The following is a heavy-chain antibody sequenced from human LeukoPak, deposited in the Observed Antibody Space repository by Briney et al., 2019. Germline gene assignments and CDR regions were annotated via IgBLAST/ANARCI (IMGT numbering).Heavy chain of an antibody. J-gene: IGHJ3*02. Sequence: SETLSLTCTVSGGTISRSYWSWIRQPPGKGLEWIAYIDYSGSTNYNPSLKSRLTISLDASKNRFSLKLSSVTAADTAVYYCARDRRRDLLHAFDIWGQGTMVTVSS. V-gene: IGHV4-59*01. CDR3: ARDRRRDLLHAFDI. CDR2: IDYSGST. CDR1: GGTISRSY. D-gene: IGHD1-26*01.